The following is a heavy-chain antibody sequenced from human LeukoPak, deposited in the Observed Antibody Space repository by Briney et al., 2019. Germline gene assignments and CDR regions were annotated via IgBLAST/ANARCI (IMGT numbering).Heavy chain of an antibody. Sequence: GGSLRLSCAASGITFSSSAMSWVRQAPGKGQEWVSSISARGISTYYADSVKGRFTISRDNSKNTLYLQMNSLRGDDIGVYYCAKSFDFSNGHSPILTPFDSWGQGTLVSVSS. V-gene: IGHV3-23*01. J-gene: IGHJ4*02. D-gene: IGHD3-3*01. CDR3: AKSFDFSNGHSPILTPFDS. CDR1: GITFSSSA. CDR2: ISARGIST.